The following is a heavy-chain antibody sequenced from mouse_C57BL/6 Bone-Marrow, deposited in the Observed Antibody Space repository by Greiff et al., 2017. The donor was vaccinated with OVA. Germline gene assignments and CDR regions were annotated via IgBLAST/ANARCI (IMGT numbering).Heavy chain of an antibody. CDR3: AREGSWDAWFAD. D-gene: IGHD4-1*01. Sequence: QSGAELVSPGASVQMSCKASGYTFPSSNMHWVKQTPRQGLAWICAIYPETGDPSYNQKFKGKATLTVDKSSRIAYMQLSSLTSEDSAVYFCAREGSWDAWFADWGQGTLVTVSA. CDR2: IYPETGDP. V-gene: IGHV1-12*01. J-gene: IGHJ3*01. CDR1: GYTFPSSN.